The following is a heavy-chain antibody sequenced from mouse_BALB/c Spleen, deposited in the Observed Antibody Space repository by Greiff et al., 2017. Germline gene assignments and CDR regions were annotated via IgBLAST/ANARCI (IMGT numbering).Heavy chain of an antibody. Sequence: EVQLQQSGAELVRPGASVKLSCTASGFNIKDYYMHWVKQRPEQGLEWIGWIDPENGDTEYAPKFQGKATMTADTSSNTAYLQLSSLTSEDTAVYYCSAMGLYAMDYWGQGTSVTVSS. CDR2: IDPENGDT. CDR3: SAMGLYAMDY. V-gene: IGHV14-4*02. J-gene: IGHJ4*01. CDR1: GFNIKDYY.